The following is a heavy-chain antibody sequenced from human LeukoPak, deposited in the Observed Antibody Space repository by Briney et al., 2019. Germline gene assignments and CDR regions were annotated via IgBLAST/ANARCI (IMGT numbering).Heavy chain of an antibody. CDR3: ASHRRSHGSEY. CDR2: VYYSEST. J-gene: IGHJ4*02. D-gene: IGHD3-10*01. V-gene: IGHV4-59*01. Sequence: SETLSLTCTVSGASFEHYFWSWIRQPPGRGLEWIGYVYYSESTDYSPSLKSRLTISADTSKNQFSLKLNSVTAADTAVYYCASHRRSHGSEYWGQGTLVTVSS. CDR1: GASFEHYF.